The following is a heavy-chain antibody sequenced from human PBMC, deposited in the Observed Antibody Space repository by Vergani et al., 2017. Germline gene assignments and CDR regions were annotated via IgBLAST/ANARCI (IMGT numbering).Heavy chain of an antibody. D-gene: IGHD3-22*01. CDR2: IIPIFGTT. J-gene: IGHJ4*02. Sequence: QGQLAQSGAEVKKPGSSVKVSCKASGGTFSSNSISWVRQAPGQGLEWMGRIIPIFGTTSYAQKFQGRVTILAVESTSTAYMELSSLRSEDTAVYYCARSSVYYSYYFDFWGQGTLVTVSS. CDR3: ARSSVYYSYYFDF. CDR1: GGTFSSNS. V-gene: IGHV1-69*13.